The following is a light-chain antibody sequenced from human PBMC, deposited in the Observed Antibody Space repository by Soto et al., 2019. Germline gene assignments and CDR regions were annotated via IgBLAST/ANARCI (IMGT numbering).Light chain of an antibody. J-gene: IGLJ1*01. CDR2: EVS. CDR1: SSDVGGYNY. Sequence: QSVLPQPASVSGSPGQSITISCTGTSSDVGGYNYVLWYQQYPGKAPKLMIYEVSKRPSGVPDRFSGSKSGNTASLTVSGLQSEDEADYYCSSYAGSNRVFGTGTKVTVL. CDR3: SSYAGSNRV. V-gene: IGLV2-8*01.